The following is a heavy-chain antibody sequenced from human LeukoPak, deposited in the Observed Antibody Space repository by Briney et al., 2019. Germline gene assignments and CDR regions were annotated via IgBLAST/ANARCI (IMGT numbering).Heavy chain of an antibody. V-gene: IGHV1-69*13. D-gene: IGHD2-21*02. CDR1: GGTFSSYA. Sequence: GASVKVSCKASGGTFSSYAISWVRQAPGQGLEWMGGIIPIFGTANYAQKFQGRVTITADESTSIAYMELSSLRSEDTAVYYCARGRTYCGGDCSSRSYYYYYMDVWGKGTTVTISS. J-gene: IGHJ6*03. CDR2: IIPIFGTA. CDR3: ARGRTYCGGDCSSRSYYYYYMDV.